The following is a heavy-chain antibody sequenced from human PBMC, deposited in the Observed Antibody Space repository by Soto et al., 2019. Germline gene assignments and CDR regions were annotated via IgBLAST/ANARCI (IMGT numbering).Heavy chain of an antibody. J-gene: IGHJ6*02. CDR3: ARGDREDIAVVIGVRPGEYGVDV. CDR2: ISYDGGNK. D-gene: IGHD2-15*01. CDR1: GFTFRNYA. V-gene: IGHV3-30-3*01. Sequence: GGSLRLACAASGFTFRNYAMHWVRQAPGKGLECVAVISYDGGNKFYRDYVKGRFTISRDNSKNTLYLQINSLRYEDTAVYYCARGDREDIAVVIGVRPGEYGVDVWGQGTTVTVSS.